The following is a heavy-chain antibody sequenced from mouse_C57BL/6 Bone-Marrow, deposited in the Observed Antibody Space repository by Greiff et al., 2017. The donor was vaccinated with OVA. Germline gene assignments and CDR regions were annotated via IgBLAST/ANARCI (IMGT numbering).Heavy chain of an antibody. CDR2: ISSGGSYT. J-gene: IGHJ4*01. CDR1: GFTFSSYG. CDR3: ARVDLYAMDD. V-gene: IGHV5-6*01. Sequence: EVKLMESGGDLVKPGGSLKLSCAASGFTFSSYGMSWVRQTPDKRLEWVATISSGGSYTYYPDSVKGRFTISRDNAKNTLYLQMSSLKSEDTAMYYCARVDLYAMDDWGQGTSVTVSS.